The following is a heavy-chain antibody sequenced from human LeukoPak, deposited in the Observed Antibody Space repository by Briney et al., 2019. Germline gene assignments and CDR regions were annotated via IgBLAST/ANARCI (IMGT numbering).Heavy chain of an antibody. D-gene: IGHD2-2*02. Sequence: SETLSLTCAVYGGSFSGYYWSWIRQPPGKGLEWIGEINHSGSTNYNPSVKSRVTISVDTSKNQFSLKLSSVTAADTAVYYCARGREGYCSSTSCYTQNWFDPWGQGTLVTVSS. V-gene: IGHV4-34*01. CDR2: INHSGST. J-gene: IGHJ5*02. CDR3: ARGREGYCSSTSCYTQNWFDP. CDR1: GGSFSGYY.